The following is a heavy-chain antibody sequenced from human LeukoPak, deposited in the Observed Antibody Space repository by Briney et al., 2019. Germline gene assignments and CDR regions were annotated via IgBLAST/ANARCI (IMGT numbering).Heavy chain of an antibody. D-gene: IGHD2-2*02. Sequence: PGGSLRLSCAASGFTFSSYDMHWVRQATGKGLEWVSAIGTAGDTYYPGSVKGRFTISRENAKNSLYLQMNSLRAGDTAVYYYARSRYCSSTSCYMYYYYGMDVWGQGTTVTVSS. CDR1: GFTFSSYD. CDR2: IGTAGDT. J-gene: IGHJ6*02. V-gene: IGHV3-13*01. CDR3: ARSRYCSSTSCYMYYYYGMDV.